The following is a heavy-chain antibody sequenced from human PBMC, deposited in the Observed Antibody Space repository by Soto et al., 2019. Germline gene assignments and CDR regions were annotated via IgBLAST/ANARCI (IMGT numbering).Heavy chain of an antibody. CDR2: IYYSGST. D-gene: IGHD2-2*01. CDR1: GGSISSYY. J-gene: IGHJ6*03. V-gene: IGHV4-59*01. CDR3: ARVYQTVPNYYYYMDV. Sequence: SETLSLTCTVSGGSISSYYWSWIRQPPGKGLEWIGYIYYSGSTNYNPSLKSRVTISVDTSKNQFSLKLSSVTAADTAVYYCARVYQTVPNYYYYMDVWGKGTTVTVSS.